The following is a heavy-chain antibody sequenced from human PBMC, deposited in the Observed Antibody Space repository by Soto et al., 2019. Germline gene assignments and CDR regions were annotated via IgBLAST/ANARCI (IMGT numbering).Heavy chain of an antibody. V-gene: IGHV1-69*01. CDR1: GGTFSSYA. CDR3: AGNTYYYDSSGYDYFDY. J-gene: IGHJ4*02. Sequence: QVQLVQSGAEVKKTGSSVKVSCKASGGTFSSYAISWVRQAPGQGLEWMGGIIPIFGTANYAQKFQGRVTITADESTSTAYMELSSLRSEDTAVYYCAGNTYYYDSSGYDYFDYWGQGTLVTVSS. D-gene: IGHD3-22*01. CDR2: IIPIFGTA.